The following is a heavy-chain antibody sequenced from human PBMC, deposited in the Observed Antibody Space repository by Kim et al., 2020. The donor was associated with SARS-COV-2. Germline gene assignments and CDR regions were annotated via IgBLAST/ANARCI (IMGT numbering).Heavy chain of an antibody. J-gene: IGHJ6*03. Sequence: SETLSLTCAVYGGSFSGYYWSWIRQPPGKGLEWIGEINHSGSTNYNPSLKSRVTISVDTSKNQFSLKLSSVTAADTAVYYCARVSELIVGARRSYYYYMDVWGKGTTVTVSS. D-gene: IGHD1-26*01. V-gene: IGHV4-34*01. CDR3: ARVSELIVGARRSYYYYMDV. CDR2: INHSGST. CDR1: GGSFSGYY.